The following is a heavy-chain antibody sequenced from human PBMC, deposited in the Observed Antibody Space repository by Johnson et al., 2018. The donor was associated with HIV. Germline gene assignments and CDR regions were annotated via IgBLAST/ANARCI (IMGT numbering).Heavy chain of an antibody. CDR2: INWNGGST. CDR1: GFTVSSNF. J-gene: IGHJ3*02. D-gene: IGHD1-14*01. V-gene: IGHV3-20*04. Sequence: VQLVDSGGGLLQPGGSLRLSCAASGFTVSSNFMTWVRQAPGKGLEWVSGINWNGGSTGYADSVKGRFTISRDNAKNSLYLQMNSLRAEDTALYYCARLTSGAFDIWGQGTMVTVSS. CDR3: ARLTSGAFDI.